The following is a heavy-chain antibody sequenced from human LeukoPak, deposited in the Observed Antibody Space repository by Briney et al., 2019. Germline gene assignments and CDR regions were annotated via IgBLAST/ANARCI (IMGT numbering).Heavy chain of an antibody. J-gene: IGHJ4*02. CDR3: TRVLGGSYHGGFDY. D-gene: IGHD1-26*01. CDR1: GFTFSDHY. CDR2: TRNKANSYTT. V-gene: IGHV3-72*01. Sequence: GGSLRLSCATSGFTFSDHYMDSVRQAPGKRLEWVGRTRNKANSYTTEYAASVKGRFTVSRDDSKNSLYLQMNSLKTEDTAVYYCTRVLGGSYHGGFDYWGQGTLVTVSS.